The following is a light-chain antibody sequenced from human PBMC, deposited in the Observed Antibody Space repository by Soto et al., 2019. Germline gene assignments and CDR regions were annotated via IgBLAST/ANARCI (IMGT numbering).Light chain of an antibody. CDR2: EVV. CDR3: KSYAGSNTYV. CDR1: KSDIGVYDF. V-gene: IGLV2-8*01. Sequence: QSALTQPPSASGSPGQSVTISCTGTKSDIGVYDFVSWYQHHPGKAPRLIIYEVVQRPSGVPDRFSGSKSGNTASLTVSGLQAADEAEYFCKSYAGSNTYVFGSGTKVTVL. J-gene: IGLJ1*01.